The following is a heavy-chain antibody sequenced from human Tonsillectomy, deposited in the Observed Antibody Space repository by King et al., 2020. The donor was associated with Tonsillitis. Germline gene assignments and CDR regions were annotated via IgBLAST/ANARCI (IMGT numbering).Heavy chain of an antibody. J-gene: IGHJ6*02. CDR2: IDSVGNT. CDR1: GFTFSGSD. Sequence: VQLVESGGGLVQPGGSLRLSCAASGFTFSGSDMHWVRQTTGKVLEWVSTIDSVGNTYYSDSVKGRFTVSRGNAKNSSYLQMNSLRAGDTALYFCAREYYYAMDVWGQGTTVTVSS. V-gene: IGHV3-13*01. CDR3: AREYYYAMDV.